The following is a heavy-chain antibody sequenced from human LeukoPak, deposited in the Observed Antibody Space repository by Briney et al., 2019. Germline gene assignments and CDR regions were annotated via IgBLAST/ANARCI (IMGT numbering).Heavy chain of an antibody. CDR2: IYYSGST. CDR1: GGSISSYY. Sequence: PSETLSLTCTVSGGSISSYYWSWIRQPPGKGLGWIGYIYYSGSTNYNPSLKSRVTISVDTSKNQFSLKLSSVTAADTAVYYCASGVTTADFDYWGQGTLVTVSS. D-gene: IGHD4-17*01. CDR3: ASGVTTADFDY. J-gene: IGHJ4*02. V-gene: IGHV4-59*08.